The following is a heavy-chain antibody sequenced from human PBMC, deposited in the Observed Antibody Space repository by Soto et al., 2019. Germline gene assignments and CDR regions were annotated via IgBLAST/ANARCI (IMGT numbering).Heavy chain of an antibody. J-gene: IGHJ6*03. CDR2: ISGSGGST. CDR3: AKGRYSSSDNHYYYYYMDV. V-gene: IGHV3-23*01. D-gene: IGHD6-6*01. CDR1: GFTFSSYA. Sequence: EVQLLESGGGLVQPGGSLRLSCAASGFTFSSYAMSWVRQAPGKGLEWVSAISGSGGSTYYADSVKGRFTISRDNSKNTLYLQMNSLRAEDTAVYYCAKGRYSSSDNHYYYYYMDVWGKGTTVTVSS.